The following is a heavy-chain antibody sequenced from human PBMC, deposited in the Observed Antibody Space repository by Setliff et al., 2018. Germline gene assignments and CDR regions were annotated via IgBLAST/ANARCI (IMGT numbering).Heavy chain of an antibody. D-gene: IGHD1-26*01. CDR3: ARGSDYAGTYSGGF. CDR2: INVHNGRT. V-gene: IGHV1-18*01. Sequence: ASVKVSCKASGYTFTTYDINWVRLAPGQGLEWMGWINVHNGRTIYAERLQARVTMTTDTSTSTAYMELRGLTSDDTAVYYCARGSDYAGTYSGGFWGQGTLVTVSS. J-gene: IGHJ4*02. CDR1: GYTFTTYD.